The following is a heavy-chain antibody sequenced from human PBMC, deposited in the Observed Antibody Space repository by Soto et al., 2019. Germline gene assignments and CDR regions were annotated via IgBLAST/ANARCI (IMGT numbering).Heavy chain of an antibody. D-gene: IGHD3-10*01. V-gene: IGHV4-59*08. J-gene: IGHJ4*02. CDR1: GGSFSSISNHY. CDR3: ARHNYGSGSTYFDY. CDR2: ISYSGST. Sequence: PSETLSLTCTVSGGSFSSISNHYCSWIRQPPGKGLEWIGYISYSGSTNYNPSLKSRVTISVDTSKDQFSLKLNSMTAADTAVYYCARHNYGSGSTYFDYWGQGTLVTVSS.